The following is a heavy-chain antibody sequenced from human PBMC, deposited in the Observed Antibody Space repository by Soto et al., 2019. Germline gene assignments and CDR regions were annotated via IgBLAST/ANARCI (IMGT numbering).Heavy chain of an antibody. CDR2: ISGSGGST. D-gene: IGHD3-3*01. V-gene: IGHV3-23*01. CDR3: ARVGNIDYDFWSGYYRGYYFDY. J-gene: IGHJ4*02. CDR1: GFTFSSYG. Sequence: GGSLRLSCAASGFTFSSYGMSWVRQAPGEGLEWVSGISGSGGSTYYADSVKGRFTISRDNSKNTLYLQMYSSVTAADTAVYYCARVGNIDYDFWSGYYRGYYFDYWGQGTLVTVSS.